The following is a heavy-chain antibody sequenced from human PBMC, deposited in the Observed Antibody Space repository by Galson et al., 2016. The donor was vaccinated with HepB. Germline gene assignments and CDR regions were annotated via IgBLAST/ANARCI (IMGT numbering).Heavy chain of an antibody. V-gene: IGHV4-39*01. CDR2: IYYSGST. J-gene: IGHJ4*02. CDR3: ARLSVAVSGLDC. Sequence: ETLSLTCTVSGASISDTTDYWGWIRQPPGEGLEWIGNIYYSGSTYYNPSPKSRVSITVDTAKNQISLRLNSVTAADTAVYYCARLSVAVSGLDCWGQGALVTVS. D-gene: IGHD6-19*01. CDR1: GASISDTTDY.